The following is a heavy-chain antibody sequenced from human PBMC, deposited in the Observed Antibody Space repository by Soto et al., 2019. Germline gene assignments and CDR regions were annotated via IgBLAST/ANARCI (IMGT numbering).Heavy chain of an antibody. J-gene: IGHJ5*02. D-gene: IGHD1-26*01. Sequence: GGSLRLSCAASGFTFSSYPMSWVRQAPGKGLDWISYISSGGGSTYYAASVKGRLTISRDNSKNTLYLQMNSLRVEDTAVYYCAKVIVGSTAWFDPWGQGTLVTVSS. CDR3: AKVIVGSTAWFDP. V-gene: IGHV3-23*01. CDR2: ISSGGGST. CDR1: GFTFSSYP.